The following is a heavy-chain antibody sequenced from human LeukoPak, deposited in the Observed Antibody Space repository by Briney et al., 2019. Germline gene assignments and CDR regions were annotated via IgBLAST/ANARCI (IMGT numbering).Heavy chain of an antibody. Sequence: GGSLRLSCAASGFTFSSYAMSWVRQAPGKGLEWVSAISGSGGSTYYADSVKGRFTISRDNSKNTLSLQMNSLRVEDTAIYYCARDIELSTWGLGTLVTVSS. CDR3: ARDIELST. CDR2: ISGSGGST. V-gene: IGHV3-23*01. J-gene: IGHJ3*01. CDR1: GFTFSSYA. D-gene: IGHD5-12*01.